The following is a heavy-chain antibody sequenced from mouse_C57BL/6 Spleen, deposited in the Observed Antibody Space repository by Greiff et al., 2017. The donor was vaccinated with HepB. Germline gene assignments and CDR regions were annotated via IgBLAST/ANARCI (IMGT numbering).Heavy chain of an antibody. Sequence: VQLQQSGPELVKPGASVKISCKASGYSFTDYNMNWVKQSNGKSLEWIGVINPNYGTTSYNQKFKGKATLTVDQSSSTAYMQLSSLTSEDSAVYFCARRYYGSSPWYFDYWGQGSTLTVSS. CDR3: ARRYYGSSPWYFDY. CDR1: GYSFTDYN. J-gene: IGHJ2*01. D-gene: IGHD1-1*01. V-gene: IGHV1-39*01. CDR2: INPNYGTT.